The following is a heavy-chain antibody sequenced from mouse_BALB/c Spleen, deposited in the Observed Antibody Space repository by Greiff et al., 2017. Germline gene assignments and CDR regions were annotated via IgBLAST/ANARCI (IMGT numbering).Heavy chain of an antibody. D-gene: IGHD1-1*01. Sequence: QVQLKESGAELVKPGASVKLSCKASGYTFTNSYMYWVKQRPGQGLEWIGEINPSNGGTNFNEKFKSKATLTVDKSSSTAYMQLSSLTSEDSAVYYCTRTVGYYGTFDDWGQGTTLTVSS. V-gene: IGHV1S81*02. J-gene: IGHJ2*01. CDR2: INPSNGGT. CDR3: TRTVGYYGTFDD. CDR1: GYTFTNSY.